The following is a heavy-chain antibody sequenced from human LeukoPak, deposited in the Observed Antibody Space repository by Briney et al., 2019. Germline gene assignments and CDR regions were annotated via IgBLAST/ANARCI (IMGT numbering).Heavy chain of an antibody. CDR3: ARGRLPYPTYYYYYMDV. D-gene: IGHD3-16*01. V-gene: IGHV4-34*01. Sequence: SETLSLTCAVYGGSFSGYYWSWIRQPPGKGLERIGEINHSGSTNYNPSLKGRVTISVDTSKNQFSLKLSSVTAADTAVYYCARGRLPYPTYYYYYMDVWGKGTTVTVSS. J-gene: IGHJ6*03. CDR2: INHSGST. CDR1: GGSFSGYY.